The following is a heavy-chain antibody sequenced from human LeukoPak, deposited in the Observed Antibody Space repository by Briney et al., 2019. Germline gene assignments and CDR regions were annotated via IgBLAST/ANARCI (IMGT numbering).Heavy chain of an antibody. J-gene: IGHJ4*02. Sequence: GGSLRLSCAASGFTFSTYKMNWVRQAPGKGLEWVSSISSSSSDIYYADSVKGRFTISRDNAKKSLYLQMHSLRGEDTAVYFCARDGVISGVDYWGQGTLVTVSS. V-gene: IGHV3-21*01. D-gene: IGHD6-19*01. CDR3: ARDGVISGVDY. CDR1: GFTFSTYK. CDR2: ISSSSSDI.